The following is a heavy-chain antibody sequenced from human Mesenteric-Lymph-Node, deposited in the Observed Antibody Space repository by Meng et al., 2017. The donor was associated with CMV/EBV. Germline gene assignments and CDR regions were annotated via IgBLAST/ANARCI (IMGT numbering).Heavy chain of an antibody. J-gene: IGHJ5*02. CDR1: GFTFSSYS. V-gene: IGHV3-21*01. Sequence: ETLSLTCAASGFTFSSYSMNWVRQAPGKGLEWVSSISSSSSYIYYADSVKGRFTISRDNAKNSLYLQMNSLRAEDTAVYYCARDGSWYDRWFDPWGQGTLVTVSS. D-gene: IGHD6-13*01. CDR2: ISSSSSYI. CDR3: ARDGSWYDRWFDP.